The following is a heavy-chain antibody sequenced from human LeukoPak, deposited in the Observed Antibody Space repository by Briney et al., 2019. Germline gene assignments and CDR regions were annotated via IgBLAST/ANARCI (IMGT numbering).Heavy chain of an antibody. D-gene: IGHD2-2*01. V-gene: IGHV1-46*01. CDR3: ARDGLRSSSTSCYSA. CDR1: GYTFTSYY. CDR2: INPSGGST. Sequence: APVRVSCKASGYTFTSYYMHWVRQAPGKGLEWMGIINPSGGSTSYAQTFQGRVTMTRDMSTSTVYMELSSLRSEDTAVYYCARDGLRSSSTSCYSAWGRGTLVTVFS. J-gene: IGHJ2*01.